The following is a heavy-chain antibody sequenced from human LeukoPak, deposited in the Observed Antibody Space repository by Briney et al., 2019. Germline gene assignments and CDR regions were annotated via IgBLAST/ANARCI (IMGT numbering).Heavy chain of an antibody. CDR3: ARRDYYVSSGYSPLFDY. CDR1: GFTFSAYA. J-gene: IGHJ4*02. CDR2: MSGNGGTT. Sequence: PGGSLRLSCAASGFTFSAYAMSWVRQAPGKGLEWVSGMSGNGGTTYYADSVKGRFTISRDNSKNTLYLQMNNLRAEDTAVYYCARRDYYVSSGYSPLFDYWGQGTLVTVSS. D-gene: IGHD3-22*01. V-gene: IGHV3-23*01.